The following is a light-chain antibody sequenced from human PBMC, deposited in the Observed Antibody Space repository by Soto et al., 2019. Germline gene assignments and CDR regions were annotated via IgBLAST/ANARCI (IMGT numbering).Light chain of an antibody. CDR1: QSVSSY. CDR2: GAS. J-gene: IGKJ1*01. V-gene: IGKV3-20*01. Sequence: EIVLTQSPGTLSFSPGERATLSCRASQSVSSYLAWYQQKPGQAPRLLIYGASSRATGIPDRFSGSGSGKDFTLTISRLEPEDFGVYYCQQYGSPSRTFGQGTKVEIK. CDR3: QQYGSPSRT.